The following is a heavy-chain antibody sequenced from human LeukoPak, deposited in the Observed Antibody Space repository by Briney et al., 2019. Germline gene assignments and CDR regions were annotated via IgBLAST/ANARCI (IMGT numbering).Heavy chain of an antibody. V-gene: IGHV1-2*02. D-gene: IGHD6-13*01. CDR1: GYIFTSYY. CDR3: ARDQAIAAAGRWFDP. Sequence: ASVKVSCKASGYIFTSYYMHWVRQAPGQGLEWMGWINPNSGGTNYAQKFQGRVTMTRDTSISTAYMELSRLRSDDTAVYYCARDQAIAAAGRWFDPWGQGTLVTVSS. CDR2: INPNSGGT. J-gene: IGHJ5*02.